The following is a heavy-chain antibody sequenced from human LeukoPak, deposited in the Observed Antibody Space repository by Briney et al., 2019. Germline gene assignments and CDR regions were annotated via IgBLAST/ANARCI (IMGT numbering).Heavy chain of an antibody. CDR3: AKGTGYSSCCLGY. J-gene: IGHJ4*02. CDR2: ISYDGSNK. Sequence: PGRSLRLSCAASGFTFSSYGMHWVRQAPGKGLEWVAVISYDGSNKYYADSVKGRFTISRDNSKNTLYLQMNSLRAEDTAVYYCAKGTGYSSCCLGYWGQGTLVTVSS. CDR1: GFTFSSYG. V-gene: IGHV3-30*18. D-gene: IGHD6-13*01.